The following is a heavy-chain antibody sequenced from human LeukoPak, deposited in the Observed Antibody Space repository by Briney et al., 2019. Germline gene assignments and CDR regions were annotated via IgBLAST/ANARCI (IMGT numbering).Heavy chain of an antibody. D-gene: IGHD6-6*01. V-gene: IGHV3-21*01. CDR3: ARDEAARRRFDYFDY. CDR1: GFTFSSYS. J-gene: IGHJ4*02. Sequence: GGSLRLSCAASGFTFSSYSMNWVRQAPGKGLEWVSSISSSSSYIYYADSVKGRFTISRDNAKNSLYQQMNSLRAEDTAVYYCARDEAARRRFDYFDYWGQGTLVTVSS. CDR2: ISSSSSYI.